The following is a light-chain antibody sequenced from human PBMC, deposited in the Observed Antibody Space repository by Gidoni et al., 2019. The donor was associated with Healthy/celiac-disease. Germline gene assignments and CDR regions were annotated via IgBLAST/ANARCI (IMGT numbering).Light chain of an antibody. CDR1: QSVSSN. J-gene: IGKJ1*01. CDR2: GAS. Sequence: EIVMTQSPATLSVSPGERATLSCRASQSVSSNLAWYQQQPGQAPRLLIYGASTRATGIPARFSGSGSGTEFTLTISSLQSEDFAVYYCQQYNNWLTWTFGQXTKVEIK. V-gene: IGKV3-15*01. CDR3: QQYNNWLTWT.